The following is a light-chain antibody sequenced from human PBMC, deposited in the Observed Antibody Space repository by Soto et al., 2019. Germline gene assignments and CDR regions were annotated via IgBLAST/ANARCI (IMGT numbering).Light chain of an antibody. CDR3: QQYMNWPT. J-gene: IGKJ5*01. CDR2: DTS. Sequence: ELVLTQSPGTLSLSPGERATLSCRASQSVSSNYLAWYQQRPGQAPRLLIYDTSTRATGIPARFSGSGSGTEFTLTISSLQSEDFAVYYCQQYMNWPTFGQGTRLEIK. V-gene: IGKV3-15*01. CDR1: QSVSSN.